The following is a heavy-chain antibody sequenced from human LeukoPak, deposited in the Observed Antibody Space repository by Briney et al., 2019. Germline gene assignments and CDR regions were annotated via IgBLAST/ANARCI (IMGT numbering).Heavy chain of an antibody. J-gene: IGHJ4*02. Sequence: GGSLRLSCAASGFTFGSYAMSWVRQAPGKGLEWVSAISDSGGSTYYADSVKGRFTISRDNSNNTLYLQMNSLRAEDTAVYYCAKLPGRAADYWGQGTLVTVSS. CDR1: GFTFGSYA. CDR2: ISDSGGST. CDR3: AKLPGRAADY. V-gene: IGHV3-23*01.